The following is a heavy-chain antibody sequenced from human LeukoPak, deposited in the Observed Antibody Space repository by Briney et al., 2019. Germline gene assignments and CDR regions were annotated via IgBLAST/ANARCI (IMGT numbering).Heavy chain of an antibody. J-gene: IGHJ4*02. CDR2: INPSEADT. V-gene: IGHV1-46*01. Sequence: ASVKVSCKASGYTFTSYYMHWVRHAPGQGLEWIGIINPSEADTAYAQKFQGRVPVTMDTSTSTVYMELSALTSEDTALCFCSLGATDYWGQGTLVTVSS. D-gene: IGHD1-26*01. CDR3: SLGATDY. CDR1: GYTFTSYY.